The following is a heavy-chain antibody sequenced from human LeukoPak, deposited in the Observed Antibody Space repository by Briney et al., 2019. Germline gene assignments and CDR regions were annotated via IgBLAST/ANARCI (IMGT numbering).Heavy chain of an antibody. CDR1: GYTFTNYY. J-gene: IGHJ3*02. D-gene: IGHD5-24*01. CDR2: INPGGGNT. CDR3: ARIRDGYNDAYDI. V-gene: IGHV1-46*01. Sequence: GASVKVSCKASGYTFTNYYTHWVRQAPGQGLEWMGLINPGGGNTNYAQNFQGRVTMTRDTSASTVYMELSSLRSEDTAIYYCARIRDGYNDAYDIWGRGTVVTVPS.